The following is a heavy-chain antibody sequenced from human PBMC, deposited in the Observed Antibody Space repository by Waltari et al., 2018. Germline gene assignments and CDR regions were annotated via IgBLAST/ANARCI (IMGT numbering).Heavy chain of an antibody. J-gene: IGHJ4*02. Sequence: EVQLVESGGGLVRPGGSLRLSCAASGFTFNTYWMHWVRQAPGKGLVGVAGINSEVSLISSAASVKGRFTISRDNAKNTLYLQMNSLRAEDTAVYYCARGGGSLDYWGQGTQVTVSS. CDR3: ARGGGSLDY. CDR1: GFTFNTYW. D-gene: IGHD3-10*01. V-gene: IGHV3-74*01. CDR2: INSEVSLI.